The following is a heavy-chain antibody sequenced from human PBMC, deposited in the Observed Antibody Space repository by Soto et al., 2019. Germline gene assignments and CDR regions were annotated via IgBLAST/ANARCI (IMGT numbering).Heavy chain of an antibody. CDR1: GFTFSSYG. CDR2: ISYDGSNK. CDR3: AKIVAGDYDFWSGYYSYGMGV. D-gene: IGHD3-3*01. Sequence: LRLSCAASGFTFSSYGMHWVRQAPGKGLEWVAVISYDGSNKYYADSVKGRFTISRDNSKNTLYLQMNSLRAEDTAVYYCAKIVAGDYDFWSGYYSYGMGVWGQGTTVTVSS. V-gene: IGHV3-30*18. J-gene: IGHJ6*02.